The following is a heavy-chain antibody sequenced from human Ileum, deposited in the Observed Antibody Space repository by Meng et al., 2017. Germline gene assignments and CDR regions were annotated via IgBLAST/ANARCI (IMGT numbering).Heavy chain of an antibody. CDR3: ATSNDRDVYYLGY. CDR1: GTW. D-gene: IGHD3-22*01. Sequence: QGRLQESGPRLVKPSGTLSLTCAVSGTWWSGVRQPPGKGLEWIGEIFQSGRTNYNPSLKSRVTISIDKSKSQISLQLSAVTAADTAVYSCATSNDRDVYYLGYWGQGTLVTVSS. J-gene: IGHJ4*02. V-gene: IGHV4-4*02. CDR2: IFQSGRT.